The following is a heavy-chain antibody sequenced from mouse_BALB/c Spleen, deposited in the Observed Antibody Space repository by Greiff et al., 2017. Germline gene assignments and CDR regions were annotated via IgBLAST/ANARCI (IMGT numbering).Heavy chain of an antibody. CDR3: ARLYDPLYAMDY. J-gene: IGHJ4*01. V-gene: IGHV5-6*01. Sequence: EVQVVESGGDLVKPGGSLKLSCAASGFTFSSYGMSWVRQTPDKRLEWVATISSGGSYTYYPDSVKGRFTISRDNAKNTLYLQMSSLKSEDTAMYYCARLYDPLYAMDYWGQGTSVPVSS. CDR1: GFTFSSYG. D-gene: IGHD2-3*01. CDR2: ISSGGSYT.